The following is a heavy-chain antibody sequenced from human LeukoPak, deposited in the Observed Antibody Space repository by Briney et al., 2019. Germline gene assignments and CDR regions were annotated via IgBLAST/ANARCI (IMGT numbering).Heavy chain of an antibody. Sequence: SETLSLTCTVSGGSISSGGYYWGWIRQPPGKGLEWIGSIYYSGSTYYNPSPKSRVTISVDTSKNQFSLKLSSVTAADTAVYYCARQGSGYYYHYFDYWGQGTLVTVSS. CDR3: ARQGSGYYYHYFDY. CDR2: IYYSGST. V-gene: IGHV4-39*01. J-gene: IGHJ4*02. CDR1: GGSISSGGYY. D-gene: IGHD3-22*01.